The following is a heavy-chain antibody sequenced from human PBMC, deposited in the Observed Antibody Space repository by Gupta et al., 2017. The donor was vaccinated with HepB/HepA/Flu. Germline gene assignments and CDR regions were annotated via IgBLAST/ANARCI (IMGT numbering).Heavy chain of an antibody. J-gene: IGHJ5*02. V-gene: IGHV2-5*02. Sequence: QITLKESGPTLVKPTQTLTLTCTFSGFSLNTSGVGVGWIRQFPGKALECLAVIYWDDDKRYRPSLKNRLTITKDTSKNQLVLRMTNMDPVDTATYYCVHKGVLRNWFDPWGRGTLGTVSS. CDR2: IYWDDDK. CDR1: GFSLNTSGVG. CDR3: VHKGVLRNWFDP. D-gene: IGHD3-3*01.